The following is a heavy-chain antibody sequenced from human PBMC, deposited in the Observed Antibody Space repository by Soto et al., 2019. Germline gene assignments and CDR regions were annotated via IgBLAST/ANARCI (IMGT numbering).Heavy chain of an antibody. D-gene: IGHD5-18*01. CDR2: ISYDGSNK. CDR1: GFTFSSYG. Sequence: PGGSLRLSCAASGFTFSSYGMHWVRQAPGKGLEWVAVISYDGSNKNYADSVKGRFTISRDNAKNSLYLQINTLRVEDTAVYYCAGLDTAMIKTAGYWGRGTLVTVSS. CDR3: AGLDTAMIKTAGY. V-gene: IGHV3-30*03. J-gene: IGHJ4*02.